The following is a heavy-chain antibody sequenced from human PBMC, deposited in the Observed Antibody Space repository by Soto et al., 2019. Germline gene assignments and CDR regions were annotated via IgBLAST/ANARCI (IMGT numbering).Heavy chain of an antibody. J-gene: IGHJ6*02. CDR3: ARALVLAAIRPVNYYGMDV. D-gene: IGHD2-2*02. CDR2: IIPIFGTA. V-gene: IGHV1-69*01. CDR1: GGTFSSYA. Sequence: QVQLVQSGAEVKKPGSSVKVSCKASGGTFSSYAISWVRQAPGQGLEWMGGIIPIFGTANYAQKFQGRVTITADESTSTAYMELSSLRSEDTAVYYCARALVLAAIRPVNYYGMDVWGQGTTVPVSS.